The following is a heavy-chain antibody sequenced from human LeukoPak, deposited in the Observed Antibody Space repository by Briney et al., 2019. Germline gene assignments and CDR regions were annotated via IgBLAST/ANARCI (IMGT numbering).Heavy chain of an antibody. CDR3: ARRLLWWGVGYYYGMDV. CDR2: IKQDGSEK. CDR1: GFTFSSYW. Sequence: GGSLRLSCAASGFTFSSYWMSWVRQAPGKGLEWVANIKQDGSEKYYVDSVKGRFTISRDNAKNSLYLQMDSLRAEDTAVYYCARRLLWWGVGYYYGMDVWGQGTTVTVSS. J-gene: IGHJ6*02. D-gene: IGHD2-21*01. V-gene: IGHV3-7*01.